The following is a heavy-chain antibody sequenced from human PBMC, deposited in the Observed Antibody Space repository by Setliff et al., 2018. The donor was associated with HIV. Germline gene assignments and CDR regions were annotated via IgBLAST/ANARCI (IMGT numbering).Heavy chain of an antibody. V-gene: IGHV1-18*01. J-gene: IGHJ4*02. CDR1: GYTFTSYG. CDR2: ISTYNGNT. Sequence: ASVKVSCTASGYTFTSYGITWVRQAPGQGLEWMGWISTYNGNTDYAQKLQGRVTMTTDTSTSTAYMELRSLRSDDSAVYYCARDDYGDYVGDYWGQGTRVTVSS. CDR3: ARDDYGDYVGDY. D-gene: IGHD4-17*01.